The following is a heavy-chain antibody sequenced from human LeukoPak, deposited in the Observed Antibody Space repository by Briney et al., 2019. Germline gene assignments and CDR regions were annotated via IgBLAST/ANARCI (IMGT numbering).Heavy chain of an antibody. V-gene: IGHV3-48*03. J-gene: IGHJ4*02. CDR3: AKSDPYGDSLIEI. Sequence: PGGSLRLSCAASGFSLGSHTMHWVRQAPGKGLEWLSHISSTGRTIYYADSVKGRLTITRDNAKNSLYLQMNSLRAEDTAVYYCAKSDPYGDSLIEIWGQGALATVSS. D-gene: IGHD4-17*01. CDR1: GFSLGSHT. CDR2: ISSTGRTI.